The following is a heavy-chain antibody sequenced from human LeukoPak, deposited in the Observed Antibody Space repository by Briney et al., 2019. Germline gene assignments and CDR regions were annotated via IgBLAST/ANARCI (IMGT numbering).Heavy chain of an antibody. CDR1: GFTFSSYG. Sequence: GRSLRLSCAASGFTFSSYGMHWVRQAPGKGLEWVSAISGSGGSTYYADSVKGRFTISRDNSKNTLYLQMNSLRAEDTAVYYCASAPRYSSGWYGGFDYWGQGTLVTVSS. CDR3: ASAPRYSSGWYGGFDY. D-gene: IGHD6-19*01. J-gene: IGHJ4*02. CDR2: ISGSGGST. V-gene: IGHV3-23*01.